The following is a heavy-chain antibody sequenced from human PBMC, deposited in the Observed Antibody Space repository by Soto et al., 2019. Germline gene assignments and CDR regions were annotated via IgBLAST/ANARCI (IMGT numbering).Heavy chain of an antibody. Sequence: QVQLVQSGAEVKKPGASVKVSCKASGYTFTSYDINWVRQATGQGLEWMGWMNPNSGNTGYAQKFQGRVTMTRNTSISTANRELSSLRSEETAVYYFTIERGSGSYYTPWFDPWGQGTRVTVSS. CDR3: TIERGSGSYYTPWFDP. V-gene: IGHV1-8*01. D-gene: IGHD3-10*01. CDR2: MNPNSGNT. CDR1: GYTFTSYD. J-gene: IGHJ5*02.